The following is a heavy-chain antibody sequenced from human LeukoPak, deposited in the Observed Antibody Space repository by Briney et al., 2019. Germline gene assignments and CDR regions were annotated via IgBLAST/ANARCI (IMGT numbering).Heavy chain of an antibody. V-gene: IGHV4-59*01. CDR2: IYYTGTT. D-gene: IGHD6-19*01. CDR3: ARLGDEIAVSGLKYYHYSHTDV. J-gene: IGHJ6*03. Sequence: SETPSLTCSVSGGSIRDFYWTWIRQPPGKGLEWIGYIYYTGTTNYSPPLRGRVIMSVDTSRNQFSLNLTSVTPADTAVYFCARLGDEIAVSGLKYYHYSHTDVWGSGTTVAVSS. CDR1: GGSIRDFY.